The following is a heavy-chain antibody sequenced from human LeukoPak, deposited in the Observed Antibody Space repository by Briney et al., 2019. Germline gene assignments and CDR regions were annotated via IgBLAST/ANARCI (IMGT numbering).Heavy chain of an antibody. CDR2: IHTSGST. D-gene: IGHD3-22*01. CDR1: GGSISRYF. CDR3: AREAGYYDSSGYVAFDL. J-gene: IGHJ4*02. Sequence: PSETLSLTCSISGGSISRYFLSWIRQPAGKGLEWIGRIHTSGSTDYNPSLSSRVIMSVDTSKNQFSLQLTSVTAADTAMYFCAREAGYYDSSGYVAFDLWGQGILVTVSS. V-gene: IGHV4-4*07.